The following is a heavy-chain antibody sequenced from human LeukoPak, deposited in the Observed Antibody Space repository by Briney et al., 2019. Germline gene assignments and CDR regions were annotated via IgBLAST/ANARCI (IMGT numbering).Heavy chain of an antibody. J-gene: IGHJ6*03. CDR3: ARVRSNLFYYMDV. V-gene: IGHV3-49*04. CDR1: GFTFCDYA. D-gene: IGHD2-15*01. Sequence: GRSLRLSCTVSGFTFCDYAMSWVRQAPGKGLEAVGFIRSIAYGATTEYAASVKGRFTISRDDSKSIAYLQVNSLKTEDTAVYYCARVRSNLFYYMDVWGKGTTVTVSS. CDR2: IRSIAYGATT.